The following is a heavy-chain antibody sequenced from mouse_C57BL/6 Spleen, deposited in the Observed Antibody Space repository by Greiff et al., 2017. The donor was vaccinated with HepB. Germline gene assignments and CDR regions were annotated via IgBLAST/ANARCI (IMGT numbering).Heavy chain of an antibody. J-gene: IGHJ3*01. CDR1: GYTFTSYW. CDR3: ARSGGLGAWFAY. D-gene: IGHD2-4*01. V-gene: IGHV1-55*01. Sequence: VQLQQPGAELVKPGASVKMSCKASGYTFTSYWITWVKQSPGQGLEWIGDIYPGSGSTNYNEKFKSKATLTVDTSSSTAYMQLSSLTSEDSAVYYCARSGGLGAWFAYWGQGTLVTVSA. CDR2: IYPGSGST.